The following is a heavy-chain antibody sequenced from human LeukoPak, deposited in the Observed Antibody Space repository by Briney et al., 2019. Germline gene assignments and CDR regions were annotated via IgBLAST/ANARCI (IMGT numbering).Heavy chain of an antibody. V-gene: IGHV4-34*01. CDR2: INHRGST. CDR3: ASSVGSTDY. D-gene: IGHD1-26*01. CDR1: GESLSKYY. J-gene: IGHJ4*02. Sequence: SETLSLTCAVYGESLSKYYWTWIRQSPGKGLEWIGEINHRGSTNLSPSLKSRVTLSVDTSKYQFSLKLTSVTAADAAVYYCASSVGSTDYWGQGTLVTVSS.